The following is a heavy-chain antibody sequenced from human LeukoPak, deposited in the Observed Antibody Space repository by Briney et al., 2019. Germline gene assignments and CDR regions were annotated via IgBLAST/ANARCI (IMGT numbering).Heavy chain of an antibody. J-gene: IGHJ4*02. V-gene: IGHV4-59*08. CDR1: GGSISGNY. D-gene: IGHD3-10*02. Sequence: SETLSLTCTVSGGSISGNYWSWIRQPPGEGLEWLGYIYHTGHTHYNPSLKNRVTMSMDTSKSQLSLKMNSVTAADTAVYYCARHPFMSLFDYWGQGTLVTVSS. CDR2: IYHTGHT. CDR3: ARHPFMSLFDY.